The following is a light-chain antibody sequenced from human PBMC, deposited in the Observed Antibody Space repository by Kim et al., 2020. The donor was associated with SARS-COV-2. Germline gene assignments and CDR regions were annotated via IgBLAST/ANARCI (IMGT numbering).Light chain of an antibody. CDR3: QQSYSTPLT. CDR1: QSISSY. V-gene: IGKV1-39*01. CDR2: AAS. J-gene: IGKJ4*01. Sequence: DIQMTQSPSSLSASVGDRVTITCRASQSISSYLNWYQQKPGKAPKLLIYAASSLQSGVPSRFSGSGSGTDFPLPISSLHPEDFATYYCQQSYSTPLTFGGGTKVDTK.